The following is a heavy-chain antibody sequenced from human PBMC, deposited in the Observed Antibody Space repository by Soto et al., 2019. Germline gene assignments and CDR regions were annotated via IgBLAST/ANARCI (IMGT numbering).Heavy chain of an antibody. CDR3: ARERRGYSYVYYYYYYMDV. J-gene: IGHJ6*03. D-gene: IGHD5-18*01. CDR1: GFTFSNYW. Sequence: EVQLVESGGGLVQPGGSLRLSCAASGFTFSNYWMSWVRQAPGKGLEWVANIKQDGSEKYYVDSVKGRFTISRDNAKNSLYLQMNSLRAEDTAVYFCARERRGYSYVYYYYYYMDVGGKGTTVTVSS. CDR2: IKQDGSEK. V-gene: IGHV3-7*01.